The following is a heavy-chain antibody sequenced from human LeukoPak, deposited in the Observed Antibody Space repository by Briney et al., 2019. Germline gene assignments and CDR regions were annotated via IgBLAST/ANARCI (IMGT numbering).Heavy chain of an antibody. CDR3: AKVPHHITYYYDSSGYVFDY. V-gene: IGHV3-23*01. CDR1: GFTFSSYA. Sequence: GGSLRLSCAASGFTFSSYAMSWVRQAPGKGLEWVSTFSGSVGSTYYADSVKGRFTISRDNSKNTLYLQMNSLRAEDTAVYYCAKVPHHITYYYDSSGYVFDYWGQGTLVTVSS. J-gene: IGHJ4*02. CDR2: FSGSVGST. D-gene: IGHD3-22*01.